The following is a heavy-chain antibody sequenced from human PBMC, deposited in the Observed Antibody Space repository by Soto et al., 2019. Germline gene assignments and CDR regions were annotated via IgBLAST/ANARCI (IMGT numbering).Heavy chain of an antibody. Sequence: ITLKESGPTLVKPTQTLTLTCTFSGFSLSTSRVGVGWIRQPPGKALEWLALIYWDDDKRYSLSLKTRLTITNATPKNQVVLRMTNMDPVDTATYYCAHRGIGQQLVRGAFDIWGQGTMVTVSS. V-gene: IGHV2-5*02. CDR1: GFSLSTSRVG. D-gene: IGHD6-13*01. CDR2: IYWDDDK. J-gene: IGHJ3*02. CDR3: AHRGIGQQLVRGAFDI.